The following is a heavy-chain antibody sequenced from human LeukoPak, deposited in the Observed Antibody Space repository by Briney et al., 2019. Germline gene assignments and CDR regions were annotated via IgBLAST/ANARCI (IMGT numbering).Heavy chain of an antibody. CDR1: GFTFNAYS. Sequence: GGSLRLSCAASGFTFNAYSMTWVRQAPGKGLECIASVTGSGNSRVFADSVKGRFTISRDNSKNTLYLQMNSLRGEDTAVYYCAKDRRGWSSSWGSTFDYWGQGTLVIVSS. CDR2: VTGSGNSR. CDR3: AKDRRGWSSSWGSTFDY. D-gene: IGHD6-13*01. J-gene: IGHJ4*02. V-gene: IGHV3-48*01.